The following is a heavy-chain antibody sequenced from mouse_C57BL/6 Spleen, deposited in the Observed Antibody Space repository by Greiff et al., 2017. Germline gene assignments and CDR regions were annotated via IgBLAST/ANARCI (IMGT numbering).Heavy chain of an antibody. CDR2: INPNNGGT. Sequence: VQLQQSGPELVKPGASVKISCKASGYTFTDYYMNWVKQSQGKSLEWIGDINPNNGGTSYNQKFKGKATLTVDKSSSTAYMELRSLTSEDSAVYYCARTTAGTRFAYWGQGTLVTVSA. CDR1: GYTFTDYY. V-gene: IGHV1-26*01. J-gene: IGHJ3*01. D-gene: IGHD1-1*01. CDR3: ARTTAGTRFAY.